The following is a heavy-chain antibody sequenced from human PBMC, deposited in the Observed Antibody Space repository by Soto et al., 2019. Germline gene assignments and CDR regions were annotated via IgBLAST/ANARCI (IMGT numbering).Heavy chain of an antibody. Sequence: QVQLVQSGAEVKKPGSSVKVSCKASGGTFSSYAISWVRQAPGHGLEWMGGIIPIFGTANYAQKFQGRVTITADESTSTAYMELRSLRSADTDVYYCARKRWWDGYKYNWFDPWGQGTLVTFAS. CDR1: GGTFSSYA. D-gene: IGHD2-15*01. V-gene: IGHV1-69*01. CDR3: ARKRWWDGYKYNWFDP. CDR2: IIPIFGTA. J-gene: IGHJ5*02.